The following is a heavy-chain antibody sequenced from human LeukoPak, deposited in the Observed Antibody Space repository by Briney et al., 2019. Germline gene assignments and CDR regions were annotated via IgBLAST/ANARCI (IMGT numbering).Heavy chain of an antibody. CDR3: AYVSIAARPHDAFDI. J-gene: IGHJ3*02. D-gene: IGHD6-6*01. V-gene: IGHV3-7*01. CDR2: INPDGNKK. Sequence: GGSLRLSCAVSGLTFSSSWMDWVRQAPGKGLEWVASINPDGNKKYSADSVKGRFTTSRDNAKNSLYLQMNSLRDEDTAVYYCAYVSIAARPHDAFDIWGQGTMVTVSS. CDR1: GLTFSSSW.